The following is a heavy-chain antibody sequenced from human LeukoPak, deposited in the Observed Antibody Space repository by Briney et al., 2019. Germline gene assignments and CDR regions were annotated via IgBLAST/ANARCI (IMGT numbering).Heavy chain of an antibody. Sequence: GGSLRLSCAASRFTFSSYEMNWVRQAPGKGPEWVSYISSSGSTMYYADSVKGRFTISRDNAENSLYLQMNNLRVEDTAVYYCARDARDSSGYYDWFDPWGQGTLVTVSS. CDR3: ARDARDSSGYYDWFDP. V-gene: IGHV3-48*03. J-gene: IGHJ5*02. D-gene: IGHD3-22*01. CDR1: RFTFSSYE. CDR2: ISSSGSTM.